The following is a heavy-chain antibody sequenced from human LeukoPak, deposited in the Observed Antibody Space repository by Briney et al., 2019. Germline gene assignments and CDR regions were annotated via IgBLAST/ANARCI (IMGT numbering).Heavy chain of an antibody. CDR3: ARGVDAFDI. CDR1: GGSISSYY. Sequence: HSETLSLTCIVSGGSISSYYWSWIRQPPGKGLEWIGYIYYSGSTNYNPSLTSRVTISVDTSKNQFSLKLSSVTAADTAVYYCARGVDAFDIWGQGTMVTASS. J-gene: IGHJ3*02. CDR2: IYYSGST. V-gene: IGHV4-59*01.